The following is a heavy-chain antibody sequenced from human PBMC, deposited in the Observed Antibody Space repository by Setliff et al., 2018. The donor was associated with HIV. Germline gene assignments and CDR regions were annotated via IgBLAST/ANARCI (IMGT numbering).Heavy chain of an antibody. V-gene: IGHV3-21*04. CDR1: GFTFSSYS. J-gene: IGHJ3*01. D-gene: IGHD2-21*02. CDR3: AREVTSFEAFDL. CDR2: ISSSSYT. Sequence: GGSLRLSCAASGFTFSSYSMNWVRQAPGKGLEWVSYISSSSYTHYADSVKGRFTISRDNAKNSLYLQMSSLRAEDTAVYYCAREVTSFEAFDLWGQGTMVTVSS.